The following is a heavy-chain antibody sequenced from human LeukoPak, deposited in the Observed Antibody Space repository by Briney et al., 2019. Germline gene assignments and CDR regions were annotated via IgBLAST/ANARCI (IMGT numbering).Heavy chain of an antibody. V-gene: IGHV4-59*12. CDR1: GGSISGYY. CDR3: ARTNGGYYRSALDY. Sequence: SETLSLTCTVSGGSISGYYWSWIRQPPGKGLEWIGYIYHSASTYYNPSLKRRVTISVDRSKNQFSLKLSSVTAADTAVYYCARTNGGYYRSALDYWGQGTLVTVSS. CDR2: IYHSAST. J-gene: IGHJ4*02. D-gene: IGHD3-22*01.